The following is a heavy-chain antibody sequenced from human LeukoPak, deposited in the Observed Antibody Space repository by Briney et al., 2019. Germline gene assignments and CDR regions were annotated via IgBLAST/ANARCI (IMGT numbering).Heavy chain of an antibody. CDR3: AIFEGAGGAFNI. CDR2: ISRSVGST. V-gene: IGHV3-23*01. D-gene: IGHD3-16*01. CDR1: GVTCSSYA. Sequence: GGSLRLSCAASGVTCSSYAMSGVRQAPGKGLEWVSAISRSVGSTYYADSVKGRFTISRDNSKNTLYLQKNRLGAEDTAVYYCAIFEGAGGAFNIWGQGTMVTVSS. J-gene: IGHJ3*02.